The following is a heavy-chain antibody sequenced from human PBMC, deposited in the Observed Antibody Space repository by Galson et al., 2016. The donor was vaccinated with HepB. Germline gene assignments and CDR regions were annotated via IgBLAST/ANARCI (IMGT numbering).Heavy chain of an antibody. Sequence: SETLSLTCTVSGGSISGYYWSWIRQPPGKGLEWIGYIYYSGSTNYNPSLKSRVTISLDTSKNQFSLKLSSVTAADTAVYYCVRTTRSYFDYWGQGTPVTVSS. V-gene: IGHV4-59*01. CDR1: GGSISGYY. J-gene: IGHJ4*02. CDR2: IYYSGST. D-gene: IGHD1-1*01. CDR3: VRTTRSYFDY.